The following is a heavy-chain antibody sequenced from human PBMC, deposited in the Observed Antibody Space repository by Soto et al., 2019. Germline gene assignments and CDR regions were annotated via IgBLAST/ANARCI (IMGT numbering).Heavy chain of an antibody. J-gene: IGHJ4*02. Sequence: SETLSLTCTVSGGSISSSSYYWSWIRQPPGKGLEWIGYIYYSGSTNYNPSLKSRVTISVDTSKNQFSLKLSSVTAADTAVYYCARRDGSGSYYFDYWGQGTLVTVSS. CDR3: ARRDGSGSYYFDY. CDR1: GGSISSSSYY. D-gene: IGHD3-10*01. V-gene: IGHV4-61*05. CDR2: IYYSGST.